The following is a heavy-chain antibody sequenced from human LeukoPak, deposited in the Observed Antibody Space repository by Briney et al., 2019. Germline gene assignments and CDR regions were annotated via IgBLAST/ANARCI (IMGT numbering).Heavy chain of an antibody. CDR2: IVVGSGNT. CDR1: GFTFTRSA. Sequence: GASVKVSCKASGFTFTRSAMQWVRQARGQRLEWIGWIVVGSGNTKYAQKFQERVTITRDMSTGTAYMELNSLRAEDTAVYYCAKYTYYYGSGTESGNAFDIWGQGTMVTVSS. V-gene: IGHV1-58*02. CDR3: AKYTYYYGSGTESGNAFDI. D-gene: IGHD3-10*01. J-gene: IGHJ3*02.